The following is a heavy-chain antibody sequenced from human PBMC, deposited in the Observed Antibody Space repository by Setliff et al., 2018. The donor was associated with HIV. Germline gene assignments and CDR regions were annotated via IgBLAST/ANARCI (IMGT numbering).Heavy chain of an antibody. V-gene: IGHV3-23*01. D-gene: IGHD3-22*01. CDR3: ARDNYYFDNSGYPVDAFDI. CDR1: GLPFSNFA. CDR2: ISGGGDTT. J-gene: IGHJ3*02. Sequence: GSLRLSCAASGLPFSNFAMSWVRQAPGKGLQWVSWISGGGDTTSYSYSVQGRFTISRDNSKNTLYLQMNSLRVEDTAVYYCARDNYYFDNSGYPVDAFDIWGQGTMVTVSS.